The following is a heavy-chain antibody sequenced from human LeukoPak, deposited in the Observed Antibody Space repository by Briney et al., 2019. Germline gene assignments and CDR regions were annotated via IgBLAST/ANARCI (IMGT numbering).Heavy chain of an antibody. Sequence: GGSLRLSCAASGFTFSSYAMSSVRQAPGKGLEWISAISGSGGSTYCADSVKGRFTISRDNSKNTLYLQMNSLRAEDTAVYYCAEAYCGGDCSLPSDYWGQGTLVTVSS. CDR2: ISGSGGST. V-gene: IGHV3-23*01. CDR1: GFTFSSYA. J-gene: IGHJ4*02. D-gene: IGHD2-21*02. CDR3: AEAYCGGDCSLPSDY.